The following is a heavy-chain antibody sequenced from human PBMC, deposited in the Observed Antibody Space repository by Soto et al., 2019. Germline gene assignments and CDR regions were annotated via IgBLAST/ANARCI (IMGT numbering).Heavy chain of an antibody. J-gene: IGHJ6*02. D-gene: IGHD5-12*01. CDR3: ARGNSGYEDSRYYYYYGMDV. Sequence: EVQLVESGGGLVQPGGSLRLSCAASGFTVSSNYMSWVRQAPGKGLEWVSVIYSGGSTYYADSVKGRFTISRDNSKNTLYLQMNSLRAEDTAVYYCARGNSGYEDSRYYYYYGMDVWGQGTTVTVSS. V-gene: IGHV3-66*01. CDR1: GFTVSSNY. CDR2: IYSGGST.